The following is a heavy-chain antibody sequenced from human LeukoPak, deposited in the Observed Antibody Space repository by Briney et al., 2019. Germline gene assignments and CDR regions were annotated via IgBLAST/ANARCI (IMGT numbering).Heavy chain of an antibody. CDR1: GYSFPIYG. J-gene: IGHJ4*02. Sequence: ASVKVSCKSSGYSFPIYGVSWVRQAPGQGLEWMGWISGKNGNTNYDQYYQGRVTLTTDTYTSTVYMELRSLRSDDTAVYYCASGREGYNPGDYWGQGTLVTVSS. CDR3: ASGREGYNPGDY. CDR2: ISGKNGNT. V-gene: IGHV1-18*01. D-gene: IGHD5-24*01.